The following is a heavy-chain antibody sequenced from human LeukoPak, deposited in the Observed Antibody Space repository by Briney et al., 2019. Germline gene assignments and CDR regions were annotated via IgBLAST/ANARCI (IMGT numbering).Heavy chain of an antibody. J-gene: IGHJ4*02. Sequence: SVNVSCKSSGRIFSIYAISWVRQAPAQGLEGMGGIIPICCTANYAQKFQGRVTITAHESTSTAYMAVNNQSSEDTTVYFCSKQPLPDKFYCSSSSCYFMLDYWGQGTLVTVSS. CDR1: GRIFSIYA. CDR2: IIPICCTA. D-gene: IGHD2-2*01. CDR3: SKQPLPDKFYCSSSSCYFMLDY. V-gene: IGHV1-69*01.